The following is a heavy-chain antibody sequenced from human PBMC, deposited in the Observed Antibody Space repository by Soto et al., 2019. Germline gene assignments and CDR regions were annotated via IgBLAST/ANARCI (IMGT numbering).Heavy chain of an antibody. J-gene: IGHJ6*02. CDR3: AKDSTVTTSLYFYYYGFDV. V-gene: IGHV3-23*01. CDR1: GFTFSNYA. D-gene: IGHD4-17*01. Sequence: GGSLRLSCAASGFTFSNYAMSWVRQAPGKGLEWVSAVSGRGGSTKYADSVKGRFTISRDNSKNTLYLQLNSLRAEDTAVYYCAKDSTVTTSLYFYYYGFDVWGQGTAVTVSS. CDR2: VSGRGGST.